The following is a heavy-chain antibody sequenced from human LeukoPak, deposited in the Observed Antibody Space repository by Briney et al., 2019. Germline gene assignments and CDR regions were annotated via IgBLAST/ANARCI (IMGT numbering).Heavy chain of an antibody. CDR3: SSGRLFAVTTGIDY. V-gene: IGHV5-51*01. J-gene: IGHJ4*02. CDR1: GYSFTNYW. D-gene: IGHD4-17*01. CDR2: IYPGDSDT. Sequence: GESLKISCKGSGYSFTNYWIGWVRQMPGKGLEWMGIIYPGDSDTRYSPSFQGHVTISADKTITTAYLQWNSLKASDTAIYYCSSGRLFAVTTGIDYWGQGTLVTVSS.